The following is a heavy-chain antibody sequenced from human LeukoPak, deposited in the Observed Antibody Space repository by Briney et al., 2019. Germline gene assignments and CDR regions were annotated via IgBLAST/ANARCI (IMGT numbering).Heavy chain of an antibody. CDR3: ARDNMTTVTSTTGWRLYY. Sequence: ASVKVSCKASVGTFSSYAITWVRQAPGQGLEWMGGIIPIFGTANYAQKFQGRVTITADESTSTAYMELSSLRSEDTAVYYCARDNMTTVTSTTGWRLYYWGQGTLVTVSS. D-gene: IGHD4-17*01. V-gene: IGHV1-69*13. CDR2: IIPIFGTA. CDR1: VGTFSSYA. J-gene: IGHJ4*02.